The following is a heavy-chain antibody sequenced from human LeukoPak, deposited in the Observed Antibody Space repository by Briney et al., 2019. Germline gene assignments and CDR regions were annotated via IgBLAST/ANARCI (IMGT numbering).Heavy chain of an antibody. CDR1: GGSISSYY. CDR2: IYYSGST. J-gene: IGHJ6*02. CDR3: ARNGARYYYGMDV. Sequence: SETLSLTCTVSGGSISSYYWSWIRQPPGKGLEWIGYIYYSGSTNYNPSLKSRVTISVGTSKNQFSLKLSSVTAADTAVYYCARNGARYYYGMDVWGQGTTVTVSS. V-gene: IGHV4-59*01. D-gene: IGHD2-8*01.